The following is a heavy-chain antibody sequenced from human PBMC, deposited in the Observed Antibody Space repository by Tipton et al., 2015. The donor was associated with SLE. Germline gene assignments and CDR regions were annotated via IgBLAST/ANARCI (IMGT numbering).Heavy chain of an antibody. J-gene: IGHJ4*02. V-gene: IGHV4-59*01. Sequence: TLSLTCIVFGDSISEGYWNWIRQPPGKGLEWIGYIYYSGSTNYNPSLKSRVTISVDTSKNQFSLKLSSVTAADTAVYYCARAGILTGYYHYFDYWGQGTPVTVSS. D-gene: IGHD3-9*01. CDR3: ARAGILTGYYHYFDY. CDR1: GDSISEGY. CDR2: IYYSGST.